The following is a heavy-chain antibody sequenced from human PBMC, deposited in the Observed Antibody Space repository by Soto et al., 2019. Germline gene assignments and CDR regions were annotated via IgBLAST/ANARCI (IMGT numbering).Heavy chain of an antibody. J-gene: IGHJ5*02. CDR3: ARAPAGDSSGYLVTWFDP. CDR1: GGSISSGDYY. Sequence: SETLSLTCTVSGGSISSGDYYWSWIRQPPGKGLEWIGYIYYSGSTYYNPSLKSRVTISVDTPKNQFSLKLSSVTAADTAVYYCARAPAGDSSGYLVTWFDPWGQGTLVTVSS. V-gene: IGHV4-30-4*01. CDR2: IYYSGST. D-gene: IGHD3-22*01.